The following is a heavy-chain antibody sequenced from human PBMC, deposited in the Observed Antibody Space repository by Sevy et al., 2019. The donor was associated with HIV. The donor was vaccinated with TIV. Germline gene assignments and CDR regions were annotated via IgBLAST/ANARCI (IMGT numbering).Heavy chain of an antibody. Sequence: ASVKVSCKASGYTFTSYGISWVRQAPGQGLEWMGWISAYNGNTNYPQKLQGRVTMTTDTSTSTAYMELRSLRSDDTAVYYHVKWFGELSRYYYYGMDVWGQGTTVTVSS. D-gene: IGHD3-10*01. CDR3: VKWFGELSRYYYYGMDV. V-gene: IGHV1-18*01. CDR1: GYTFTSYG. J-gene: IGHJ6*02. CDR2: ISAYNGNT.